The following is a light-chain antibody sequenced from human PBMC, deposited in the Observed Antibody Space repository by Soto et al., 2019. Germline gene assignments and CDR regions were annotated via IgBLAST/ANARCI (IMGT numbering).Light chain of an antibody. CDR1: SSDVGGYHY. Sequence: QSALTQPRSVSGSPGQSVTISCTGTSSDVGGYHYVSWYQQHPGKAPKLTIYDVSKRPAGVPDRFSGSKSGNTASLTISGLQAEDEAYYYCCSYAGSYTYVVGTGTKLTVL. CDR3: CSYAGSYTYV. CDR2: DVS. J-gene: IGLJ1*01. V-gene: IGLV2-11*01.